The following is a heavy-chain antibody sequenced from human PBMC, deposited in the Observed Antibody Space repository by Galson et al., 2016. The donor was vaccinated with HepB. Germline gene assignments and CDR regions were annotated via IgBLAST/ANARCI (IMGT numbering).Heavy chain of an antibody. J-gene: IGHJ4*02. V-gene: IGHV1-2*02. CDR1: GYTFTGYY. D-gene: IGHD6-13*01. Sequence: SVKVSCKASGYTFTGYYIHWVRQAPGQGLEWMGWINPHSGVTTYAQNFRGRVTMTRDTSISTAVLELRTLRSDDTAVYYCARADYETIAAPKMWDLYYFEYWGQGTLVTVSS. CDR3: ARADYETIAAPKMWDLYYFEY. CDR2: INPHSGVT.